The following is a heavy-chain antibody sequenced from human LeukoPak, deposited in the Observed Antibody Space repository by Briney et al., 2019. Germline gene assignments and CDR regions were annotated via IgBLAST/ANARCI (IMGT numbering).Heavy chain of an antibody. J-gene: IGHJ5*02. Sequence: SVKVSCKASGGTFTIYAISWVGQAPGHGLEWMGGIIPIFGTANYAQKFQGRVTITADESTSTAYMELSSLRSDDTAVYYCARVVWEQQPTLVPRGFDPWGQGTLVTVSS. CDR1: GGTFTIYA. V-gene: IGHV1-69*01. D-gene: IGHD6-13*01. CDR2: IIPIFGTA. CDR3: ARVVWEQQPTLVPRGFDP.